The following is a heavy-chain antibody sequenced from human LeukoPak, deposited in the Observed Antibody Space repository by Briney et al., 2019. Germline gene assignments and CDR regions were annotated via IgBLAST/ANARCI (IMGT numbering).Heavy chain of an antibody. CDR1: GFTLSTYE. D-gene: IGHD3/OR15-3a*01. J-gene: IGHJ4*02. CDR2: ISSSGRSI. V-gene: IGHV3-48*03. Sequence: QTGGSLRLSCAASGFTLSTYEMNWVRQAPGKGLEWVAYISSSGRSIYYADSVKGRFTISRDNAKNSLYLQMNSLRAEDTAVYYCARMDRYVVLDYWGQGTLVTVSS. CDR3: ARMDRYVVLDY.